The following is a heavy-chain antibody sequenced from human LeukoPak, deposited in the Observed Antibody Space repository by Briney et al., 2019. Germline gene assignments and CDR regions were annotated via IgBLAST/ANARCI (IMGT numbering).Heavy chain of an antibody. Sequence: SETLSLTCAVSGYSISSGYYWGWIRQPPGKGLEWIGSIYHSGSTYYNPSLKSRVTISVDTSKNQFSLKLSSVTAADTAVHYCARHSRWGRLDTFDIWGQGTMVTVSS. V-gene: IGHV4-38-2*01. D-gene: IGHD2-21*02. CDR1: GYSISSGYY. CDR3: ARHSRWGRLDTFDI. CDR2: IYHSGST. J-gene: IGHJ3*02.